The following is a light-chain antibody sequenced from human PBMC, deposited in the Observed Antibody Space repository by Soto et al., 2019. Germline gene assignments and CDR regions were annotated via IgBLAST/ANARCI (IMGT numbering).Light chain of an antibody. CDR2: EVS. CDR3: SSYASGNTWV. CDR1: TRDVSGYNY. Sequence: QSALTQPASVSGSPGQSITISCTGTTRDVSGYNYVSWYQQHPGKAPKLMIYEVSSRPSGVSNRFSGSKSGNTASLTISGLQSEDEADYSCSSYASGNTWVFGGGTKLTVL. J-gene: IGLJ3*02. V-gene: IGLV2-14*01.